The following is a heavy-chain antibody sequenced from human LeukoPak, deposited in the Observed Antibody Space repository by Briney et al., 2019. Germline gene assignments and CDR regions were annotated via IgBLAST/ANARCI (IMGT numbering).Heavy chain of an antibody. CDR3: ARGFSSFDY. Sequence: PGGSLRLSCAASGFTFSSYWMSWGRQSPGKGLVWVANIKQDGSENYYVDAVKGRFTISRDNAKHSLYLQMNSLRAEDRAVYYCARGFSSFDYWGQGTLVTVSS. CDR2: IKQDGSEN. CDR1: GFTFSSYW. J-gene: IGHJ4*02. D-gene: IGHD6-13*01. V-gene: IGHV3-7*04.